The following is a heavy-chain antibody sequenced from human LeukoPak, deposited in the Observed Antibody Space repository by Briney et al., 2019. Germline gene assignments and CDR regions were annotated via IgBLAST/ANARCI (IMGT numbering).Heavy chain of an antibody. J-gene: IGHJ4*02. V-gene: IGHV1-2*02. CDR1: GYMFTIYG. D-gene: IGHD1-26*01. CDR3: ARDPTGEWEPDN. CDR2: INPNSGGT. Sequence: ASVKVSCKASGYMFTIYGISWVRQAPGQGVEWMGWINPNSGGTNYAQKFQGRVAMTRDTSISTAYMELSRLRSDDTAVYYCARDPTGEWEPDNWGQGTLVTVSS.